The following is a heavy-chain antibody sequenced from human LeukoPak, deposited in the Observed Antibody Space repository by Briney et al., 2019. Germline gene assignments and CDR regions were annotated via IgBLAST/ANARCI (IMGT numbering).Heavy chain of an antibody. Sequence: GGSLRLSCAASGFTFSTYAMSWVRQAPGKGLEWVSAISGSGGSTYYADSVRGRFTISRDNSKNTPYLQMNSLRAEDTAVYYCAKAYYYDSSKPDYWGQGTLVTVSS. V-gene: IGHV3-23*01. CDR2: ISGSGGST. CDR1: GFTFSTYA. D-gene: IGHD3-22*01. CDR3: AKAYYYDSSKPDY. J-gene: IGHJ4*02.